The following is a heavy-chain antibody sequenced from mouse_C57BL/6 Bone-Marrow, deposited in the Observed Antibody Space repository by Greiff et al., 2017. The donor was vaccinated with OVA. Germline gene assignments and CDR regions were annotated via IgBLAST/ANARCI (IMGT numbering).Heavy chain of an antibody. D-gene: IGHD1-1*01. J-gene: IGHJ1*03. CDR3: AGDYYGSSYWYFDD. CDR2: IWSGGST. CDR1: GFSFTSYG. V-gene: IGHV2-2*01. Sequence: QVQLKESGPGLVQPSQSLSITCTVSGFSFTSYGVHWVRQSPGKGLEWLGVIWSGGSTDYNAAFISSLSISKDNSKSQAFFKMNSLRADDTAIYYCAGDYYGSSYWYFDDWGTGTTVTVSS.